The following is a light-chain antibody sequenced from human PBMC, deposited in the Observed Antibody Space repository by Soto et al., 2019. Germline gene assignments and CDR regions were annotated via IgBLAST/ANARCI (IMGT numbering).Light chain of an antibody. CDR1: QGIRNF. CDR3: QRYSSVPV. V-gene: IGKV1-27*01. J-gene: IGKJ3*01. CDR2: AAS. Sequence: DIQMTQSPTSLSASVGDRVTITCRASQGIRNFVAWYQQKPGKAPKLLIYAASTLQSGVPSRFSGSGSGTDFTLTINSLQPEDLATYSCQRYSSVPVFGPGTKVEIK.